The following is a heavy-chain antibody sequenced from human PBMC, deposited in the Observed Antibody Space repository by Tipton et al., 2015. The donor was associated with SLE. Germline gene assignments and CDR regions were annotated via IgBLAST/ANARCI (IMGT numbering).Heavy chain of an antibody. Sequence: TLSLTCTVSGGSISGYYWSWIRQPPGKGLEWIGYIYYSGSTNYNPSLKSRVTISVDTSKNQFSLKLSSVTAADTAAYYCARGTTVILFDYWGQGTLVTVSS. CDR3: ARGTTVILFDY. CDR2: IYYSGST. V-gene: IGHV4-59*01. J-gene: IGHJ4*02. D-gene: IGHD4-17*01. CDR1: GGSISGYY.